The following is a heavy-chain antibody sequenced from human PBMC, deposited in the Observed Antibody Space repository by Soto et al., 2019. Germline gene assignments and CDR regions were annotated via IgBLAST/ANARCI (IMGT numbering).Heavy chain of an antibody. J-gene: IGHJ5*02. CDR3: ARVMAAMQNWLDP. CDR1: GGSISSIDYF. V-gene: IGHV4-30-4*01. CDR2: IYHTGTT. D-gene: IGHD2-2*01. Sequence: TLSLTCSVSGGSISSIDYFWSWIRQPPGKGLEWIGFIYHTGTTYYNPSLRSRVTISIDTSKSQFSMKLNSVTAADTAEYYCARVMAAMQNWLDPWGQGTLVTVSS.